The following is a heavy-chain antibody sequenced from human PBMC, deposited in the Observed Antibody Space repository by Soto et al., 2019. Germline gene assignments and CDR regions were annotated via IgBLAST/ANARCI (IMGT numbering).Heavy chain of an antibody. D-gene: IGHD3-22*01. J-gene: IGHJ4*02. CDR1: GFTFSSYA. CDR2: ISYDGSNK. V-gene: IGHV3-30-3*01. CDR3: ARDYYDSTGYSHFDS. Sequence: PGGSLRLSCTASGFTFSSYAMPWVHQAPGKGLEWVAVISYDGSNKYYADSVKGRFTISRDNSKNTLYLQMNSLRAEDTAVYYCARDYYDSTGYSHFDSWGQGALVTVSS.